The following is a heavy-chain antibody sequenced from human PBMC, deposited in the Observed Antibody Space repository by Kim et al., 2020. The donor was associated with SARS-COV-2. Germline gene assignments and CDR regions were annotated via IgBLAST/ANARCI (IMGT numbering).Heavy chain of an antibody. CDR1: GFTFSSYA. CDR2: ISYDGSNK. CDR3: AREKEDCSGGSCPPWYYYGMDV. J-gene: IGHJ6*02. V-gene: IGHV3-30*04. Sequence: GGSLRLSCAASGFTFSSYAMHWVRQAPGKGLEWVAVISYDGSNKYYVDSVKGRFTISRDNSKNTLYLQMNSLRAEDTAVYYCAREKEDCSGGSCPPWYYYGMDVWGQGTTVTVSS. D-gene: IGHD2-15*01.